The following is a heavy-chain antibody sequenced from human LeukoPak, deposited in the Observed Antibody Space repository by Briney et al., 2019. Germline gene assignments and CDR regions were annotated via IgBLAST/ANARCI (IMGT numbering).Heavy chain of an antibody. D-gene: IGHD6-19*01. CDR2: ISAYNGNT. Sequence: GASVKVFCKASGYTFTSHGISWVRQAPGQGLEWMGWISAYNGNTNYAQKLQGRVTMTTDTSTSTAYMELRSLRSDDTAVYYCAREEGGYSSGWYRFDYWGQGTLVTVSS. V-gene: IGHV1-18*01. CDR3: AREEGGYSSGWYRFDY. CDR1: GYTFTSHG. J-gene: IGHJ4*02.